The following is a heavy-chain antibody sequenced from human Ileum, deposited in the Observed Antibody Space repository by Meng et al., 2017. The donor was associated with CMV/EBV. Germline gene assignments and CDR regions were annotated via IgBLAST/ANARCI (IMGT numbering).Heavy chain of an antibody. CDR1: GDSVSSNSAA. CDR3: ARIAWNVAAF. Sequence: QIHLQQSGPGLVKPSQTLSLTCEISGDSVSSNSAAWNLIRQSPSRGLEWLGRTYYRSKWYNDYAASVESRITINPDTSKNQFSLQLNSVTPDDTAVYYCARIAWNVAAFWGQGTLVTVSS. D-gene: IGHD1-1*01. J-gene: IGHJ4*02. V-gene: IGHV6-1*01. CDR2: TYYRSKWYN.